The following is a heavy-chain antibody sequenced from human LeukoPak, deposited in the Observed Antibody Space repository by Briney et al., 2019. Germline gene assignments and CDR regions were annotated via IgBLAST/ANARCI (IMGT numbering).Heavy chain of an antibody. V-gene: IGHV3-7*01. CDR3: ARQLWLRDSYYYMDV. D-gene: IGHD5-18*01. CDR2: IKQDGSEK. Sequence: GGSLRLSCAASGFTFSSYWMSWVRQAPGKGLEWVANIKQDGSEKYYVDSVKGRFTISRDNAKNSLYLQMNSLRAEDTAVYYCARQLWLRDSYYYMDVWGKGTTVTVSS. J-gene: IGHJ6*03. CDR1: GFTFSSYW.